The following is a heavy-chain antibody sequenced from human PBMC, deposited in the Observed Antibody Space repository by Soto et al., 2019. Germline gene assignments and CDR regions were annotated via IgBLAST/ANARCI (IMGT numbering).Heavy chain of an antibody. CDR2: ISAYNGNT. Sequence: ASVKVSCKAFGYTFTSYGLSWVRQAPGQGLEWMGWISAYNGNTKYAQKVQDRVTMTTDTPTNTAYMELRSLRSDDTAVYYCVREEEVLRGVVSLDYWGQGTLVTVSS. CDR1: GYTFTSYG. V-gene: IGHV1-18*01. J-gene: IGHJ4*02. D-gene: IGHD3-10*01. CDR3: VREEEVLRGVVSLDY.